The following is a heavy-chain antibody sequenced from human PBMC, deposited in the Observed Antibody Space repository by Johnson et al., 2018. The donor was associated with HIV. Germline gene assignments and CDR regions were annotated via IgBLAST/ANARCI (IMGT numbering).Heavy chain of an antibody. CDR3: TRLPSGYSRDAFDI. CDR2: IYSGGST. CDR1: GFTVSNNY. D-gene: IGHD5-18*01. V-gene: IGHV3-66*04. Sequence: EVQLVESGGGLVQPGGSLRLSCAASGFTVSNNYMTWVRQAPGKGLEWVSLIYSGGSTYYADSVKGRFTISRDNSKNTLYLQINSLRAEDTAVYYCTRLPSGYSRDAFDIWGQGTMVTVSS. J-gene: IGHJ3*02.